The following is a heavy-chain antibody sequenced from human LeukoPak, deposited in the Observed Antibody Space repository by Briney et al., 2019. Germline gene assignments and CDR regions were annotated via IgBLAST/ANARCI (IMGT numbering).Heavy chain of an antibody. D-gene: IGHD5-12*01. CDR2: IYYSGST. CDR3: ARHRGGGYVLYYFDY. V-gene: IGHV4-39*01. Sequence: SETLSLTCTVSGGSISSSSYYWGWIRQPPGKGLEWIGSIYYSGSTYYNPSLKSRVTISVDTSKNQFSPKLSSVTAADTAVYYCARHRGGGYVLYYFDYWGQGTLVTVSS. J-gene: IGHJ4*02. CDR1: GGSISSSSYY.